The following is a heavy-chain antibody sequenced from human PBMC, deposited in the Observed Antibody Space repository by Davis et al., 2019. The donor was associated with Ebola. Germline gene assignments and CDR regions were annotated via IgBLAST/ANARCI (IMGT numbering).Heavy chain of an antibody. Sequence: GESLKISCEVSGFTFSGYWMSWVRQAPGKGLEWVANIKKDGGEKQYVESVKGRFTISRDNAKNTLYLQMNSLRAEDTAVYYCARERGSYLYYYYGMDVWGQGTTVTVSS. J-gene: IGHJ6*02. V-gene: IGHV3-7*01. CDR3: ARERGSYLYYYYGMDV. CDR2: IKKDGGEK. D-gene: IGHD1-26*01. CDR1: GFTFSGYW.